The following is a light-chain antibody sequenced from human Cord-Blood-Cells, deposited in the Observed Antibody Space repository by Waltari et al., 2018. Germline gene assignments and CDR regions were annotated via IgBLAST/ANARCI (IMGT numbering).Light chain of an antibody. Sequence: QSALTQPPSASGSPRHSVTISCTGTSSHVGGSNYVPWYQQHPGKAPKLMIYEVSKRPSGVPDRFSGSKSGNTASLTVSGLQAEDEADYYCSSYAGSNNFVVFGGGTKLTVL. CDR3: SSYAGSNNFVV. V-gene: IGLV2-8*01. CDR1: SSHVGGSNY. CDR2: EVS. J-gene: IGLJ2*01.